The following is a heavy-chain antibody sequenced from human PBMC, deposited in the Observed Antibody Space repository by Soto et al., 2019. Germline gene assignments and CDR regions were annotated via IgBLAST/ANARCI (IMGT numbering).Heavy chain of an antibody. J-gene: IGHJ5*02. D-gene: IGHD3-10*01. Sequence: QVQLQESGPGLVKPSQTLSLTCTVSGGSISSGGYHWSWIRQHPGKGLEWIGNIYYSGSTYYNPSLKSRVTISVDTSKSQFSLNLTSVTAADTAVYYCARARVLWFGELLTVDWFDPWGQGTVVTVSS. V-gene: IGHV4-31*03. CDR3: ARARVLWFGELLTVDWFDP. CDR1: GGSISSGGYH. CDR2: IYYSGST.